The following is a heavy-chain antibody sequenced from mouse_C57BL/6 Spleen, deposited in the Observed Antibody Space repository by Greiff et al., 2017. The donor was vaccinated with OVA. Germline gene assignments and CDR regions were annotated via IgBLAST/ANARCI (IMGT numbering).Heavy chain of an antibody. V-gene: IGHV1-82*01. Sequence: QVQLKQSGPELVKPGASVKISCKASGYAFSSSWMNWVKQRPGKGLEWIGRIYPGDGDTNYNGKFKGKATLTADKSSSTAYMQLSSLTSEDSAVYFCARKTGRGYFDVWGTGTTVTVSS. J-gene: IGHJ1*03. CDR3: ARKTGRGYFDV. CDR2: IYPGDGDT. CDR1: GYAFSSSW. D-gene: IGHD4-1*01.